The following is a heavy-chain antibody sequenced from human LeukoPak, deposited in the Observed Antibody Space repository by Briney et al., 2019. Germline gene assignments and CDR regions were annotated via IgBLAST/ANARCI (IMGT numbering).Heavy chain of an antibody. V-gene: IGHV4-59*08. J-gene: IGHJ5*02. CDR1: GGSISSYY. CDR3: ARAGGPSYYYDSSGPNNWFDT. CDR2: IYNSGST. D-gene: IGHD3-22*01. Sequence: SETLSLTCTVSGGSISSYYWSWIRQPPGKGLEWIGYIYNSGSTNYNPSLKSRVTISVDTSKNQLSLKLSSVTAADTAVYYCARAGGPSYYYDSSGPNNWFDTSGAGTLVTVSS.